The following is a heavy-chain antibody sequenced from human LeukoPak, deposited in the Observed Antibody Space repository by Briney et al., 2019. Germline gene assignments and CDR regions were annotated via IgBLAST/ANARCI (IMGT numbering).Heavy chain of an antibody. V-gene: IGHV1-46*01. CDR2: INPSGGST. J-gene: IGHJ6*02. CDR3: ARDRVDILTAYYYYGMDV. CDR1: GYTFTIYY. D-gene: IGHD3-9*01. Sequence: ASVKVSCKASGYTFTIYYMHWVRQAPGQGLEWMGIINPSGGSTSYAQKFQGRVTMTRDTSTSTVYMELSSLRSEDTAVYYCARDRVDILTAYYYYGMDVWGQGTTVTVSS.